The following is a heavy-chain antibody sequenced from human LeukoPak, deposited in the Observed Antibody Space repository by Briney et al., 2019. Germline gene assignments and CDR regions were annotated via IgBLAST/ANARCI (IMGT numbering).Heavy chain of an antibody. Sequence: ASVKLSCKVSAYTLTVLSIHWGRQPPGPGLELMGGFDPEDGEIIYAQKFQGRVTMTEDTSTHTAYMELSRLRSEDTAVYYCTTVDCSGGSCSVGYFDYWGQGTLVTVSS. CDR3: TTVDCSGGSCSVGYFDY. J-gene: IGHJ4*02. CDR2: FDPEDGEI. D-gene: IGHD2-15*01. V-gene: IGHV1-24*01. CDR1: AYTLTVLS.